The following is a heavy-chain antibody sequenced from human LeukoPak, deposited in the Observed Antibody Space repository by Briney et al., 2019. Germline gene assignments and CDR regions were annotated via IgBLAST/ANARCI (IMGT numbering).Heavy chain of an antibody. Sequence: GASVKVSCMASGYTFTDYYMHWVRLAPGQGLEWMGWINPNSGGTNYVQKFQGWVTMTRDTSINTAYMELSRLTSDDTAVYYCARANFLYCSSTSCLFDYWGQGTLVTVSS. CDR1: GYTFTDYY. D-gene: IGHD2-2*01. J-gene: IGHJ4*02. CDR3: ARANFLYCSSTSCLFDY. CDR2: INPNSGGT. V-gene: IGHV1-2*04.